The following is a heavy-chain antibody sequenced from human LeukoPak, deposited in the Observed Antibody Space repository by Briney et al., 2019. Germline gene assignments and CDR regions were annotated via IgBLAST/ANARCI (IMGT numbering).Heavy chain of an antibody. J-gene: IGHJ4*02. CDR2: IIPIFGTA. CDR1: GGTFISYA. Sequence: SVKVSCKASGGTFISYAISWVRQAPGQGLEWMGGIIPIFGTANYAQKFQGRVTITADESTSTAYMELSSLRSEDTAVYYCARDQERDGYNYYVYWGQGTLVTVSS. V-gene: IGHV1-69*13. CDR3: ARDQERDGYNYYVY. D-gene: IGHD5-24*01.